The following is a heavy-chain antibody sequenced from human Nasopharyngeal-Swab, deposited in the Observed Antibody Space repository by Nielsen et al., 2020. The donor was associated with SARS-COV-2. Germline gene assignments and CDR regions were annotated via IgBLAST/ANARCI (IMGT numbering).Heavy chain of an antibody. CDR1: GGSISSYY. CDR3: ARGRRIVVVPAAIPGHYNWFDP. CDR2: IYYSGST. Sequence: ESLKISCTVSGGSISSYYWSWIRQPPGKGLEWIGYIYYSGSTNYNPSLKSRVTISVDTSKNQFSLKLSSVTAADTAVYYCARGRRIVVVPAAIPGHYNWFDPWGQGTLVTVSS. D-gene: IGHD2-2*01. V-gene: IGHV4-59*12. J-gene: IGHJ5*02.